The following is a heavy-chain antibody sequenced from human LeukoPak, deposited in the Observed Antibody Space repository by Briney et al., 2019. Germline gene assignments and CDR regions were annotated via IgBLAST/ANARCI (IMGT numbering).Heavy chain of an antibody. D-gene: IGHD2-15*01. CDR2: ISYSGST. J-gene: IGHJ5*02. Sequence: PSETLSLTCTVSGGSISSHYWNWIRQPPGKGLEWIGYISYSGSTNYNPSLKGRVTMSLDTSKNHFSLKLTSVTAADTAVYYCARLLGYCSGGSCYPRWFTPWGQGTLVTVSS. CDR3: ARLLGYCSGGSCYPRWFTP. V-gene: IGHV4-59*08. CDR1: GGSISSHY.